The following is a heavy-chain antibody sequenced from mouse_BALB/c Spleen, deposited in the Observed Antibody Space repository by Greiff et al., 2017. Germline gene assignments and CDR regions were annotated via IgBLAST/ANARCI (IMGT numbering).Heavy chain of an antibody. CDR2: ISSGGST. V-gene: IGHV5-6-5*01. Sequence: EVKLMESGGGLVKPGGSLKLSCAASGFTFSSYAMSWVRQTPEKRLEWVASISSGGSTYYPDSVKGRFTISRDNARNILYLQMSSLRSEDTAMYYCARGANYAMDYWGQGTSVTVSS. CDR1: GFTFSSYA. CDR3: ARGANYAMDY. J-gene: IGHJ4*01.